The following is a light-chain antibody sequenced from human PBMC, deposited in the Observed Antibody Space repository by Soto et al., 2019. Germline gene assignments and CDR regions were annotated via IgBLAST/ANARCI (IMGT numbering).Light chain of an antibody. V-gene: IGKV1-5*01. CDR2: DAF. CDR1: QNIGGW. CDR3: QQCNSYSLT. Sequence: DIQLTQSPSTLSASVGDRVTIPCRASQNIGGWLAWYQQKPGKAPKLLMYDAFSLESGVPSRFSGSGSGTEFTLTISSLQTDDSATYYCQQCNSYSLTFGQGTKVDIK. J-gene: IGKJ1*01.